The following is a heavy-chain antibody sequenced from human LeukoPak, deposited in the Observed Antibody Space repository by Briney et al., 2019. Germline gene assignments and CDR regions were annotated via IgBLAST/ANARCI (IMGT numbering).Heavy chain of an antibody. CDR1: GGSISSYY. J-gene: IGHJ4*02. CDR2: IYYSGST. Sequence: SETLSLTCTVSGGSISSYYWSWIRQPPGKGLEWIGYIYYSGSTNYNPSLKSRVTISVDTSKNQFSLKLTSVTAADTAVYYCASDYSDSGLAHWGQGTLVTVSS. D-gene: IGHD3-22*01. CDR3: ASDYSDSGLAH. V-gene: IGHV4-59*12.